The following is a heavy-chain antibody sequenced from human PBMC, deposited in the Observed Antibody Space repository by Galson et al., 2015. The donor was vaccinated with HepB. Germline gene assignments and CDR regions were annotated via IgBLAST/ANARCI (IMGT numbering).Heavy chain of an antibody. CDR1: GYSFTSYW. D-gene: IGHD5-12*01. CDR3: ARHSLATMESAGDRSLDY. Sequence: QSGAEVKKPGESLKISCKGSGYSFTSYWIGWVRQMPGKGLEWMGIIYPGDSDTRYSPSFQGQVTISADKSISTAYLQWSSLKASDTAMYYCARHSLATMESAGDRSLDYWGQGTLVTVSS. J-gene: IGHJ4*02. V-gene: IGHV5-51*01. CDR2: IYPGDSDT.